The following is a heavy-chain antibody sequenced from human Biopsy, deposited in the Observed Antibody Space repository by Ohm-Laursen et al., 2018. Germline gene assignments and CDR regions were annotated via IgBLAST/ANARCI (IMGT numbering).Heavy chain of an antibody. Sequence: SLRLSCAASGFTFDNYAMHWVRQTPGKGLEWVSGLTWNSANIGYADSVKGRFTISRDNARNSLFLEMSSLREEDTGLYHCVRDSTPDYWGQGTLVTVSS. V-gene: IGHV3-9*01. CDR1: GFTFDNYA. CDR2: LTWNSANI. CDR3: VRDSTPDY. J-gene: IGHJ4*02.